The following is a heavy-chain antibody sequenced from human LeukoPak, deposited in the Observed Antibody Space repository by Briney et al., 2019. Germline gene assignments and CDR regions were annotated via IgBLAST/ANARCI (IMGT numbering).Heavy chain of an antibody. V-gene: IGHV1-24*01. CDR2: FDPEDGET. D-gene: IGHD2-2*01. CDR1: GYTLTELS. J-gene: IGHJ6*03. Sequence: ASVKVSCKVSGYTLTELSMHWVRQAPGKGLERMGGFDPEDGETIYAQKFQGRVTMTEDTSTDTAYMELSSLRSEDTAVYYCATSDCSSTSCYPAYYYYMDVWGKGTTVTVSS. CDR3: ATSDCSSTSCYPAYYYYMDV.